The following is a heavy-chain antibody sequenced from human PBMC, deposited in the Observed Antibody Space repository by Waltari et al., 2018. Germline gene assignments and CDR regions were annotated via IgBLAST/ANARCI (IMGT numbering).Heavy chain of an antibody. D-gene: IGHD3-3*01. J-gene: IGHJ4*02. CDR2: INPNSGGT. CDR3: ASTYYDFWSGYY. CDR1: GGSISSYY. V-gene: IGHV1-2*02. Sequence: QVQLQESGPGLVKPSETLSLTCTVSGGSISSYYWSWIRQPPGKGLEWMGWINPNSGGTNYAQKFQGRVTMTRDTSISTAYMELSRLRSDDTAVYYCASTYYDFWSGYYWGQGTLVTVSS.